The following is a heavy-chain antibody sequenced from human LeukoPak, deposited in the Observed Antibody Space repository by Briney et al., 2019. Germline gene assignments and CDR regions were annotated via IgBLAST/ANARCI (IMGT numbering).Heavy chain of an antibody. CDR2: IIPIFGTA. J-gene: IGHJ3*02. CDR3: ARDRGGYSYGYSAFDI. V-gene: IGHV1-69*13. Sequence: ASVKVSCKASRGAFSTYAINWVRQAPGQGLEWMGGIIPIFGTANYAQKFQGRVTITADESTSTAYMELSSLRSEDTAVYYCARDRGGYSYGYSAFDIWGQGTMVTVSS. CDR1: RGAFSTYA. D-gene: IGHD5-18*01.